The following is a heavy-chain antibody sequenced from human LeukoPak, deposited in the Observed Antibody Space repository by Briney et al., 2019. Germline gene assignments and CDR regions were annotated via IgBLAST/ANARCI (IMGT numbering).Heavy chain of an antibody. CDR3: TKVLRGYSDYGD. V-gene: IGHV4-59*01. D-gene: IGHD5-12*01. Sequence: SETLSLTCAVSGASISSSYWSWIRQPPRKGLEYIGYIQHSDINYNPSLKSRVTMTLDTSKNQFSLKLTSVTAADTAIYYCTKVLRGYSDYGDWGQGTLVTVSS. CDR1: GASISSSY. J-gene: IGHJ4*02. CDR2: IQHSDI.